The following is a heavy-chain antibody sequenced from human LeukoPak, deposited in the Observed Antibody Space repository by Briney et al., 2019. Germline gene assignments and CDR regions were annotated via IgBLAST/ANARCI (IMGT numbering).Heavy chain of an antibody. CDR2: INQDGSDK. CDR3: ASYNYYDSSGQLDH. V-gene: IGHV3-7*02. J-gene: IGHJ4*01. Sequence: GGTLRLSGAASAFTFSSYWMNWVRQAAGKGLEWVAKINQDGSDKYYVDSVKRRFTISRDNAKNSLYLQMNSLRAEDTAVYYCASYNYYDSSGQLDHWGHGTLVTVSS. CDR1: AFTFSSYW. D-gene: IGHD3-22*01.